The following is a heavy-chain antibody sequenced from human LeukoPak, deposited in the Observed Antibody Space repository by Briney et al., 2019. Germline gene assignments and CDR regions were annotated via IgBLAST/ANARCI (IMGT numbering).Heavy chain of an antibody. Sequence: GGSLRLSCAASGFIFSSYWMSWVRQVPGKGREWEANIKQDGTETSYVDSVEGRFTISRDNAKNSLFLQMNSLRADDTALYYCARGVTSAWYLRYYFEYWGQGIMVTVSS. V-gene: IGHV3-7*03. J-gene: IGHJ4*02. CDR2: IKQDGTET. D-gene: IGHD6-13*01. CDR3: ARGVTSAWYLRYYFEY. CDR1: GFIFSSYW.